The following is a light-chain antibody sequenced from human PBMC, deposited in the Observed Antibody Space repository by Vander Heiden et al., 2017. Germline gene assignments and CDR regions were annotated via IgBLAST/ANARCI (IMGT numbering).Light chain of an antibody. CDR3: SSYTSSSPWV. V-gene: IGLV2-14*01. CDR2: EVS. Sequence: QSALTQPASVSGSPGPSITISCTGTRSDVGGYNYVSWYQQHPGKAPKRMIYEVSNRPAGVSNRCAGSKSGNTASLTISGLQAEDEADYYCSSYTSSSPWVFGGGTKLTVL. CDR1: RSDVGGYNY. J-gene: IGLJ3*02.